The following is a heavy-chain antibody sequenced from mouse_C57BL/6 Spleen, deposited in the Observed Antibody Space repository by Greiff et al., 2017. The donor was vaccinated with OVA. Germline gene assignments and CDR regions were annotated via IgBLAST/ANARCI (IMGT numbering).Heavy chain of an antibody. CDR3: ARGDDYFDY. CDR2: IHPNSGST. J-gene: IGHJ2*01. CDR1: GYTFTSYW. V-gene: IGHV1-64*01. D-gene: IGHD2-3*01. Sequence: VKLQESGAELVKPGASVKLSCKASGYTFTSYWMHWVKQRPGQGLEWIGMIHPNSGSTNYNEKFKSKATLTVDKSSSTAYMQLSSLTSEDSAVYYCARGDDYFDYWGQGTTLTVSS.